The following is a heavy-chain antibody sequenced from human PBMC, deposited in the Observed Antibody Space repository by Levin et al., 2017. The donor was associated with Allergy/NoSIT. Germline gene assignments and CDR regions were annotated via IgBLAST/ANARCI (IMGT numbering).Heavy chain of an antibody. D-gene: IGHD3-3*01. CDR1: RFAFSNYN. CDR2: ISYDGGNK. V-gene: IGHV3-30*18. J-gene: IGHJ4*02. Sequence: GGSLRLSCAASRFAFSNYNMHWVRQAPGKGLEWVALISYDGGNKYYADSVKGRFTVSRDNFKNTLYLQMNSLTTEDTAVYYCAKEGVRYFDYWGQGTLVTV. CDR3: AKEGVRYFDY.